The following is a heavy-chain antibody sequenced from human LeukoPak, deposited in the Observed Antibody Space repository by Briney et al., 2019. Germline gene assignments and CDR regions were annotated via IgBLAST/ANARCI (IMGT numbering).Heavy chain of an antibody. CDR3: AKDSPYGSGSYYNVHYFDY. CDR2: VSDSAGST. CDR1: GFTSSNYA. J-gene: IGHJ4*02. V-gene: IGHV3-23*01. D-gene: IGHD3-10*01. Sequence: PEGSLRLSCAASGFTSSNYAMSWVRQAPGKGLEWVSTVSDSAGSTYYADSVKGRFTIPRDNSKNTLYLQMNSLRAEDTAVYYCAKDSPYGSGSYYNVHYFDYWGQGTLVTVSS.